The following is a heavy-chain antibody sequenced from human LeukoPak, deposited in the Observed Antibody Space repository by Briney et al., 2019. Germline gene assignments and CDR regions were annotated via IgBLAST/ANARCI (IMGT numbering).Heavy chain of an antibody. Sequence: PSQTLSLTCTVSGGSINSGGYYWSWIRQHPGKGLEWNGYIYYSGSTYYNPSLKSRVTISVDTSKNQFSLKLSSVTAADTAVYYCARRGVRGVPFDYWGQGTLVTVSS. CDR3: ARRGVRGVPFDY. V-gene: IGHV4-31*03. CDR1: GGSINSGGYY. CDR2: IYYSGST. D-gene: IGHD3-10*01. J-gene: IGHJ4*02.